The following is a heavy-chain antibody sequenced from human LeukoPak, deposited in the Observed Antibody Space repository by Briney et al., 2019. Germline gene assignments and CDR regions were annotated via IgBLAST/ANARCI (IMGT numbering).Heavy chain of an antibody. D-gene: IGHD3-10*01. CDR2: IWYDGSNK. V-gene: IGHV3-33*01. Sequence: PGGSLRLSCAASGFTFSSYGMHWVRQAPGKGQEWVALIWYDGSNKYYADSVKGRFTISRDNSENTLYLQMNSLRGEDTAVYYCAREWNRGVISRAFDYWGQGTLVTVSS. J-gene: IGHJ4*02. CDR3: AREWNRGVISRAFDY. CDR1: GFTFSSYG.